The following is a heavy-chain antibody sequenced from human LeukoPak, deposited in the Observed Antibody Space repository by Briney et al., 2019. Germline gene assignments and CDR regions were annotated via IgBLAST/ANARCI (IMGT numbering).Heavy chain of an antibody. CDR1: GGSISSNNW. V-gene: IGHV4-4*02. D-gene: IGHD5/OR15-5a*01. J-gene: IGHJ4*02. CDR2: MHLSGST. CDR3: ATASSKSLPN. Sequence: SETLSLACAVSGGSISSNNWWTWVRQPPTKGLEWIAEMHLSGSTNYNPSLKSRVTISIDKSRNQFSLTLTSLTAADTAVYYCATASSKSLPNWGQGTLVTVSS.